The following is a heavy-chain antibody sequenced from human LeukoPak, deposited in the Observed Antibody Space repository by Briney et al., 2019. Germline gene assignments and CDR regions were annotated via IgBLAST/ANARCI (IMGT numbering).Heavy chain of an antibody. CDR3: ARAPGRYDFWSGYWSYYYYMDV. D-gene: IGHD3-3*01. Sequence: SETLSLTCTVSGGSISSHYWSWIRQPPGKGLEWIGYIYYSGSTNYNPSLKSRVTISVDTSKNQFSLKLSSVTAADTAVCYCARAPGRYDFWSGYWSYYYYMDVWGKGTTVTVSS. CDR2: IYYSGST. CDR1: GGSISSHY. J-gene: IGHJ6*03. V-gene: IGHV4-59*11.